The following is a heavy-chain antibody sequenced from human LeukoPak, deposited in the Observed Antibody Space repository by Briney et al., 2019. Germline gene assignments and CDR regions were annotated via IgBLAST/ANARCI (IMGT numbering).Heavy chain of an antibody. CDR2: IYYSGST. J-gene: IGHJ3*02. V-gene: IGHV4-59*12. CDR3: ARDSKSYCSGGSCYSDAFDI. Sequence: SETLSLTCTVSGGSISSYYWSWIRQPPGKGLEWIGYIYYSGSTTYSPSLKSRVTISVDKSKNQFSLKLSSVTAADTAVYYCARDSKSYCSGGSCYSDAFDIWGQGTMVTVSS. D-gene: IGHD2-15*01. CDR1: GGSISSYY.